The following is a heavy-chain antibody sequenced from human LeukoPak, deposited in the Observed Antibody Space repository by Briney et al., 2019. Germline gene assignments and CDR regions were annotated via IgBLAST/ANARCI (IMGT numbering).Heavy chain of an antibody. D-gene: IGHD6-13*01. J-gene: IGHJ4*02. Sequence: GASVKVSCKASGYTFTGYYMHWVRQAPGQGLQWMGWISGYNGNTNFAQKFQGRVTMTTDTSTSTAYMELRSLRSDDTAVYYCAGDSPYSSSSLGFDFWGQGTLVTVSS. CDR3: AGDSPYSSSSLGFDF. CDR1: GYTFTGYY. V-gene: IGHV1-18*04. CDR2: ISGYNGNT.